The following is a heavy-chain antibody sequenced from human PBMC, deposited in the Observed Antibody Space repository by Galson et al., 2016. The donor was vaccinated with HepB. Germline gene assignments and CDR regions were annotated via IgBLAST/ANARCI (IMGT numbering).Heavy chain of an antibody. D-gene: IGHD6-13*01. V-gene: IGHV3-66*01. CDR1: GFTVGNNY. Sequence: SLRLSCAASGFTVGNNYMSWVRQAPGKGLEWVSLIYSGGNTLYADSVKGRFSISRDNSKNTLYLQMNCLSAEDTAVYYCARNPGASTWGWGQGTLVTVAS. CDR2: IYSGGNT. J-gene: IGHJ4*02. CDR3: ARNPGASTWG.